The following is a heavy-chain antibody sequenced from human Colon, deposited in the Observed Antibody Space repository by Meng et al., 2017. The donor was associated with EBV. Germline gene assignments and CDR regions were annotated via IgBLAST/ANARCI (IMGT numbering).Heavy chain of an antibody. CDR3: ARGKQDAWELLAY. D-gene: IGHD1-26*01. CDR1: GVSISSNIR. Sequence: QVHLHDSGPGRRSPSGPLPLTFGVSGVSISSNIRWTMVRQPPGKGLEWIGDIDDSGSTNYNPSLNSRISISLDKSKNHFSLKVNSVTAADTAVYYCARGKQDAWELLAYWGQGALVTVSS. V-gene: IGHV4-4*02. CDR2: IDDSGST. J-gene: IGHJ4*02.